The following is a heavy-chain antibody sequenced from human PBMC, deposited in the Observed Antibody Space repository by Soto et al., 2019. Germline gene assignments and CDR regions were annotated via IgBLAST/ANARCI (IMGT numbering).Heavy chain of an antibody. CDR1: GFTFSSYA. CDR3: AKPTTGSGSYSSYAFDI. D-gene: IGHD1-26*01. V-gene: IGHV3-23*01. J-gene: IGHJ3*02. Sequence: GGSLRLSCAASGFTFSSYAMSWIRQAPGKGLEWVSAISGSGGSTYYADSVKGRFTISRDNSKNTLYLQMNSLRAEDTAVYYCAKPTTGSGSYSSYAFDIWGQGTMVTVSS. CDR2: ISGSGGST.